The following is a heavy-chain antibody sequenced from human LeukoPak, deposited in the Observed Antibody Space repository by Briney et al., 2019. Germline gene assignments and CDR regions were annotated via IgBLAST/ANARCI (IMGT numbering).Heavy chain of an antibody. J-gene: IGHJ4*02. V-gene: IGHV1-46*01. Sequence: ASVKVSCKTSGYTFSSYYIHWVRQAPGQGLEWVGVINCSGGTATYAQKFQGRVTMTRDTSTSTVYMELSSLRSEDTAVYHCARHAYSGYDPFDHWGQGTLVTVSS. CDR2: INCSGGTA. CDR1: GYTFSSYY. CDR3: ARHAYSGYDPFDH. D-gene: IGHD5-12*01.